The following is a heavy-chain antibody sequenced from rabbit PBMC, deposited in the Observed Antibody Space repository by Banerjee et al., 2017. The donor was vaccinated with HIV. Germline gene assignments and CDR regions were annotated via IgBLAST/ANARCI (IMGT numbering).Heavy chain of an antibody. J-gene: IGHJ4*01. V-gene: IGHV1S45*01. Sequence: QEQLVESGGGLVQPEGSLTLTCTASGFTINGNYICWVRQAPGKGLEWIGCIYTDSGSTAYASWAKGRFTISKASWTTVTLQMTSLTAADTASYFCARDLAGVIGWNFNLWGPGTLVTVS. CDR3: ARDLAGVIGWNFNL. CDR1: GFTINGNY. CDR2: IYTDSGST. D-gene: IGHD4-1*01.